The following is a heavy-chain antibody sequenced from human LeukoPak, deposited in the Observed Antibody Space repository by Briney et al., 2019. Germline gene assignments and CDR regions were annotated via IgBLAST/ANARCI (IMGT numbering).Heavy chain of an antibody. J-gene: IGHJ5*02. V-gene: IGHV4-59*11. Sequence: SETLSLTCTVSGGSMRTHFWSWIRQPPGKALEWIAYVNDGGSTSYHPSLQSRVAISVDTSKSQFSLRLTSVTAADTAVYYCARALRGSEGGAIDPWGQGALVTVSS. D-gene: IGHD3-10*01. CDR3: ARALRGSEGGAIDP. CDR2: VNDGGST. CDR1: GGSMRTHF.